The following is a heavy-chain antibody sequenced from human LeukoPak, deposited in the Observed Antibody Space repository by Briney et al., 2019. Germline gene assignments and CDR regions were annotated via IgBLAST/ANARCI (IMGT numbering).Heavy chain of an antibody. CDR1: FGSIRDYY. CDR2: IYNSGTT. J-gene: IGHJ4*02. D-gene: IGHD1/OR15-1a*01. CDR3: ARGNKYPGVFDY. V-gene: IGHV4-59*01. Sequence: SETLSLTCSVSFGSIRDYYWSWIRQPPGKGLEWIGYIYNSGTTSYNPSLKGQVTITVDTSKNQFSLKLSSVTAAAPAVYYCARGNKYPGVFDYWGQGTLVTVSS.